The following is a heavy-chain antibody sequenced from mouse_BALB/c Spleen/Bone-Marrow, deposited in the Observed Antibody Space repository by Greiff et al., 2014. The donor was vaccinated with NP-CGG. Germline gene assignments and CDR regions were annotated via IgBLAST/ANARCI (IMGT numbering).Heavy chain of an antibody. CDR2: ILPGSGST. CDR3: ARWYAMDY. Sequence: VKLLQSGAELMKPGASVKISCKATGYTFSSYWIEWVKQRPGHGLEWIGEILPGSGSTNYNEKFKGKATSTADTSSNTAYMQRSSLTYEDAAVYYCARWYAMDYWGQGTSVTVSS. V-gene: IGHV1-9*01. CDR1: GYTFSSYW. J-gene: IGHJ4*01.